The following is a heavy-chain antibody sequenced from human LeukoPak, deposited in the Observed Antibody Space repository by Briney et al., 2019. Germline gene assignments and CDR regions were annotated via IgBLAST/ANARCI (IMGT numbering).Heavy chain of an antibody. D-gene: IGHD4-17*01. V-gene: IGHV4-38-2*02. CDR3: ARAGTNLGDYDY. CDR1: GYSISSGHY. J-gene: IGHJ4*02. Sequence: SETLSLTCTVSGYSISSGHYWAWIRQSPEKGLECIATMFHSGSTYYNPSLKSRVTTSVDTSKNEFSLNLSSVTAADTAVYYCARAGTNLGDYDYWGQGTLVTVSS. CDR2: MFHSGST.